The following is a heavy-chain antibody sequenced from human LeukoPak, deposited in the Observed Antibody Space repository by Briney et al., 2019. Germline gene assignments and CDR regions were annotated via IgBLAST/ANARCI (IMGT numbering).Heavy chain of an antibody. CDR3: ARWGGGYNEAFDI. D-gene: IGHD5-24*01. V-gene: IGHV4-39*07. CDR2: LYYSGST. CDR1: GGSISSSSYY. Sequence: SETLSLTCTVSGGSISSSSYYWGWIRQPPGKGLEWIGSLYYSGSTNYNPSLKSRVTISVDTSKNQFSLKLSSVTAADTAVYYCARWGGGYNEAFDIWGQGTMVTVSS. J-gene: IGHJ3*02.